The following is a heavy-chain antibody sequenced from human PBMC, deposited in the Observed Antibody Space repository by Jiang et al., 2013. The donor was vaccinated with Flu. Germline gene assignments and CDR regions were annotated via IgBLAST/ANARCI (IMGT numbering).Heavy chain of an antibody. CDR2: IYHSGST. Sequence: GSGLVKPSQTLSLTCAVSGGSISSGGYSWSWIRQPPGKGLEWIGYIYHSGSTYYNPSLKSRVTISVGRSKNQFSLKLSSVTAADTAVYYCARGGSQDAFDIWGQGTMVTVSS. CDR1: GGSISSGGYS. CDR3: ARGGSQDAFDI. J-gene: IGHJ3*02. V-gene: IGHV4-30-2*01.